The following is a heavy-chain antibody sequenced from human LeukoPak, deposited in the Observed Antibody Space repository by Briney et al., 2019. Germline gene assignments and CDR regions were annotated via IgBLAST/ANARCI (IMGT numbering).Heavy chain of an antibody. J-gene: IGHJ4*02. V-gene: IGHV3-23*01. CDR1: GFTFSSYG. D-gene: IGHD2-2*01. Sequence: GGSLRLSCAASGFTFSSYGMSWVRQAPGKGLEWVSAISGSGGSTYYADSVKGRFTISRDNSKNTLYLQMNSLRAEDTAVYYCAKAVTPEGYCSSTSCHYYFDYWGQGTLVTVSS. CDR2: ISGSGGST. CDR3: AKAVTPEGYCSSTSCHYYFDY.